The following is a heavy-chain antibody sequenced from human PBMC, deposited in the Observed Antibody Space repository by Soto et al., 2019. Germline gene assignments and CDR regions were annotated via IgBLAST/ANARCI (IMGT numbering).Heavy chain of an antibody. CDR3: ARQGSNGAYYYYGMDV. CDR1: GYSFSSYW. V-gene: IGHV5-10-1*01. J-gene: IGHJ6*02. Sequence: GESLKISCKGFGYSFSSYWISWVRQMPGKGLEWMGRIDPSDAYTIYSPSFQGHVTISVDKSTSTAYLQWSSLKASDTAMYYCARQGSNGAYYYYGMDVWGQGTTVTVSS. D-gene: IGHD2-8*01. CDR2: IDPSDAYT.